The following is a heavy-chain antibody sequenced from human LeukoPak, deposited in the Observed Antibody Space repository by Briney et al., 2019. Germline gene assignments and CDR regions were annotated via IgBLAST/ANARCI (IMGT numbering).Heavy chain of an antibody. CDR2: IYYSGST. Sequence: SETLSLTCTVSGGSISSYYWSWIRQPPGKGLEWIGYIYYSGSTNYNPSLKSRVTISVDTSKNQFSLKLSSVTAADTAVYYCARDSGSYESWYFDLWGRGTLVTVSS. CDR1: GGSISSYY. CDR3: ARDSGSYESWYFDL. D-gene: IGHD1-26*01. V-gene: IGHV4-59*01. J-gene: IGHJ2*01.